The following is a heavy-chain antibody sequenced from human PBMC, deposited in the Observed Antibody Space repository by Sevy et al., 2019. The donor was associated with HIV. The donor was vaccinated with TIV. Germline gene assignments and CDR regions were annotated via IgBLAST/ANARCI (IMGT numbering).Heavy chain of an antibody. CDR2: ISSSGSTI. J-gene: IGHJ5*02. D-gene: IGHD3-10*01. CDR3: ARDNSGGYYYGVNWFDP. Sequence: GGSLRLSCAASGFTFSSYEMSWVRQAPGKGLEWVSYISSSGSTIYYADSVKGRFTISRDNAKNSLYLQMNSLRAEDTAVYYCARDNSGGYYYGVNWFDPWGQGTLVTVSS. CDR1: GFTFSSYE. V-gene: IGHV3-48*03.